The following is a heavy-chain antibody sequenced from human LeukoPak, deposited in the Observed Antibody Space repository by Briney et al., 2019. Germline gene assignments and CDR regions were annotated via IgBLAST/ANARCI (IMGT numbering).Heavy chain of an antibody. D-gene: IGHD3-10*01. V-gene: IGHV1-18*01. CDR1: GYTFTSYG. CDR2: ISAYNDNT. J-gene: IGHJ4*02. Sequence: ASVKVSCKASGYTFTSYGISWVRQAPGQGLEWMGWISAYNDNTNYAQKLQGRVTMTTDTSTSTAYMELRSLRSDDTAVYYCATTIGVWFGESTPFFDYWGQGTLVTVSS. CDR3: ATTIGVWFGESTPFFDY.